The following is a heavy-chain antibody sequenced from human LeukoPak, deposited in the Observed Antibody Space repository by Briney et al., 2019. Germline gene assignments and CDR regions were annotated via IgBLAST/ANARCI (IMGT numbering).Heavy chain of an antibody. CDR3: AKDRCSNGIGCYYYYMDV. V-gene: IGHV3-23*01. J-gene: IGHJ6*03. CDR1: GFTFSSYV. CDR2: INPSGDST. D-gene: IGHD2-8*01. Sequence: GGTLRLSCAASGFTFSSYVMRWVRQAPGKGLEWVSSINPSGDSTYYADSVKGRFSISRDNSKNTLYLQMNSLRAEDTAVYYCAKDRCSNGIGCYYYYMDVWGKGTTVTISS.